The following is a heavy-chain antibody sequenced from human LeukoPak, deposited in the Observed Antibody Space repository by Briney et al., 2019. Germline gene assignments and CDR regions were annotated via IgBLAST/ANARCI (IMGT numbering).Heavy chain of an antibody. D-gene: IGHD3-22*01. Sequence: SETLSLTCTVSGGSISSYYWSWIRQPAGKGLEWIGRIYTSGSTNYNPSLKSRVTISVDTSKNQFSLKLSSVTAADTAVYYCARDRSSGYFLWFDPWGQGTLVTVSS. CDR2: IYTSGST. CDR1: GGSISSYY. J-gene: IGHJ5*02. CDR3: ARDRSSGYFLWFDP. V-gene: IGHV4-4*07.